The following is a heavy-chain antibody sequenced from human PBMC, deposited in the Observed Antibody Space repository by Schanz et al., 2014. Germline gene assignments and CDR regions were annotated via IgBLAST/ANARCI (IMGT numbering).Heavy chain of an antibody. CDR1: GFTFSDYS. D-gene: IGHD3-3*01. CDR2: ISGSGGST. CDR3: VRDSFFAFDY. Sequence: EVQLVESGGGWVQPGGSLRLSCAASGFTFSDYSMNWVRQAPGKGLEWVSAISGSGGSTYYADSVKGRFTISRDNSKNTLYLQMNSLRAEDTAVYYCVRDSFFAFDYWGQGTLVTVSS. J-gene: IGHJ4*02. V-gene: IGHV3-23*04.